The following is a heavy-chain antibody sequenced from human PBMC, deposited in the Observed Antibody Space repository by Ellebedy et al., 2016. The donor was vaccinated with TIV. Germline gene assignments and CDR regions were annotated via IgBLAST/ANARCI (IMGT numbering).Heavy chain of an antibody. V-gene: IGHV3-23*01. D-gene: IGHD3-22*01. J-gene: IGHJ4*02. CDR3: AKDDYYDSSGYFDY. Sequence: GESLKISCAASGFTFSSYAMSWVRQAPGKGLEWVSAISGSGGSTYYADSVKGRFTISRDTSKNTLYLQMNSLRAEDTAVYYCAKDDYYDSSGYFDYWGQGTLVTVSS. CDR2: ISGSGGST. CDR1: GFTFSSYA.